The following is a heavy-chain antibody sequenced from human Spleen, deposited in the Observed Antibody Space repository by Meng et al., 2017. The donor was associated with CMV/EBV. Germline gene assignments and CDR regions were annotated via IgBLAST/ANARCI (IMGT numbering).Heavy chain of an antibody. J-gene: IGHJ4*02. V-gene: IGHV4-4*02. CDR1: SIWSSNL. Sequence: SIWSSNLWSWVRQPPGKGLEWIGEIYHSGSTNYNPSLKSRVTISVDKSKNQFSLKLGSVTAADTAVYYCARVAAYCSTTSCYSYDYWGQGTLVTVSS. D-gene: IGHD2-2*01. CDR2: IYHSGST. CDR3: ARVAAYCSTTSCYSYDY.